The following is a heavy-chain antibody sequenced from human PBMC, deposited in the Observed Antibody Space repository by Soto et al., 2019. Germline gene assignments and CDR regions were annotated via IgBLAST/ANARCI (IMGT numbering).Heavy chain of an antibody. J-gene: IGHJ4*02. CDR3: AMRPGYSSSDY. CDR2: IIPIFGKT. CDR1: GAPSGEMV. V-gene: IGHV1-69*06. Sequence: QVQLVQSGAEVKKPGSSVRSPGKALGAPSGEMVSAWWRQAPGQGLEWMGGIIPIFGKTNYAQKFLGRVTITADKSTSTAYMELSSLRSEDTAMYHCAMRPGYSSSDYWGQGTLVTVSS. D-gene: IGHD5-18*01.